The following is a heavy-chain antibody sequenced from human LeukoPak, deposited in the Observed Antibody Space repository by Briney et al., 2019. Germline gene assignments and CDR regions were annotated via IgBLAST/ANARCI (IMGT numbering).Heavy chain of an antibody. Sequence: SETLSLTCTVSGGSISSYYWNWIRQPPGKGLEWIGYIYYSGSTNYNPSLKSRVTISVDTSKNQFSLKLSSVTAADTAVYYCARGGVFNWFDPWGQGTLVTVSS. CDR2: IYYSGST. J-gene: IGHJ5*02. CDR3: ARGGVFNWFDP. V-gene: IGHV4-59*01. CDR1: GGSISSYY. D-gene: IGHD6-13*01.